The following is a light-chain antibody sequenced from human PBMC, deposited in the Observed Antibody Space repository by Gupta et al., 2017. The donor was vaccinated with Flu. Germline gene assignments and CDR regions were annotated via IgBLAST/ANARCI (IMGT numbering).Light chain of an antibody. CDR1: QSVSSN. V-gene: IGKV3-15*01. J-gene: IGKJ5*01. CDR3: QQDRT. CDR2: GAS. Sequence: EIVMTQSPATLSVSPGERATLSCRASQSVSSNLAWYQQKPGQAPRLLIYGASTRATGIPARFSGSGSGTEFTRTISSLQSEDFAVYYCQQDRTFGQGTRLEIK.